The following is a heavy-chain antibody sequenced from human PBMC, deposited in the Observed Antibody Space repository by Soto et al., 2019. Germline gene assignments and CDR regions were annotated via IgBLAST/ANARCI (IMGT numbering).Heavy chain of an antibody. D-gene: IGHD2-21*01. CDR3: ARERFQVISDGMDV. CDR1: GYTFTGYY. J-gene: IGHJ6*02. CDR2: INPETGGT. V-gene: IGHV1-2*02. Sequence: ASVKVSCKASGYTFTGYYVHWVREAPGQGLEWMGWINPETGGTSYAQKFQGRVTLSRDTSINTAYLELSSLRFDDAAVYFCARERFQVISDGMDVWGQGSTVTVSS.